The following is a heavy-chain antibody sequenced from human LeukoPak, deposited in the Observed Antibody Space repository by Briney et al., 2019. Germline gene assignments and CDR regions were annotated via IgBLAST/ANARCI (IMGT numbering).Heavy chain of an antibody. CDR3: ARVRSGYSYGLRYYYYMDV. V-gene: IGHV1-8*03. D-gene: IGHD5-18*01. CDR2: MNPNSGNT. Sequence: ASVKVSCKASGYTFTSYDINWVRQATGQGLEWMGWMNPNSGNTGYAQKFQGRVTITRNTPISTAYMELSSLRSEDTAVYYCARVRSGYSYGLRYYYYMDVWGKGTTVTVSS. J-gene: IGHJ6*03. CDR1: GYTFTSYD.